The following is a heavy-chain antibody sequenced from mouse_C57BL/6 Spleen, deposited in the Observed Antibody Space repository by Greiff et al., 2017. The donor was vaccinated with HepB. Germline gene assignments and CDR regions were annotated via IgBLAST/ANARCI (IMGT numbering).Heavy chain of an antibody. J-gene: IGHJ4*01. Sequence: VQLQQPGAELVRPGTSVKLSCKASGYTFTSYWMHWVKQRPGQGLEWIGVIDPSDSYTNYNQKFKGKATLTVDTSSSTAYMQLSSLTSEDSAVYHCARTRSSYDYAMDYWGQGTSVTVSS. V-gene: IGHV1-59*01. CDR3: ARTRSSYDYAMDY. CDR1: GYTFTSYW. D-gene: IGHD1-1*01. CDR2: IDPSDSYT.